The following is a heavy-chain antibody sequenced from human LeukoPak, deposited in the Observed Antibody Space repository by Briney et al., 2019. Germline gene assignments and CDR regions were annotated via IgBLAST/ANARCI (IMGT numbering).Heavy chain of an antibody. J-gene: IGHJ4*02. CDR1: GYTFPNYG. Sequence: GASVKVSCKASGYTFPNYGISWVRQATGQGLEWMGYMKPNSGNTGYAQKLQGRVTMTTDTSTSTAYMELRSLRSDDTAVYYCARSLGPYYYDSSGPPGGYWGQGTLVTVSS. V-gene: IGHV1-18*01. CDR2: MKPNSGNT. D-gene: IGHD3-22*01. CDR3: ARSLGPYYYDSSGPPGGY.